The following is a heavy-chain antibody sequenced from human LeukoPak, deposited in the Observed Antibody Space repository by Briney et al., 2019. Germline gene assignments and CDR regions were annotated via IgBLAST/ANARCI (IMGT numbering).Heavy chain of an antibody. V-gene: IGHV1-69*05. Sequence: ASVKVSCKASGGTFSNYAISWVRQAPGQGLEWMGRIIPIFGTTNYAQKFQGRATITTDESTSTAYMELSSLRSEGTAVYYCARGGEANYYDTSGYYLYYYWGQGTLVTVSS. CDR3: ARGGEANYYDTSGYYLYYY. CDR2: IIPIFGTT. J-gene: IGHJ4*02. D-gene: IGHD3-22*01. CDR1: GGTFSNYA.